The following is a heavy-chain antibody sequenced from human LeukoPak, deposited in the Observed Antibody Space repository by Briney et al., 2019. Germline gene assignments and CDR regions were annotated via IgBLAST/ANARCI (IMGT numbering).Heavy chain of an antibody. CDR1: GYTFTRYY. CDR2: IFPSAGNT. J-gene: IGHJ4*02. CDR3: VREFSGGYFDY. Sequence: ASVKVSCKASGYTFTRYYLHWVRQAPGQGLEWMGIIFPSAGNTSYAQKFKGRVTMTRDMSTSTVYMELSSLRSDDTAVYYCVREFSGGYFDYWGQGTLVTVSS. V-gene: IGHV1-46*01. D-gene: IGHD3-16*01.